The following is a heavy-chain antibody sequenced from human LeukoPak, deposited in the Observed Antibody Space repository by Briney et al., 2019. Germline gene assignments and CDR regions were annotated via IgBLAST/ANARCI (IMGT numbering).Heavy chain of an antibody. CDR2: ISWNSGSI. V-gene: IGHV3-9*01. CDR3: AKARGAYKEDAIDL. J-gene: IGHJ3*01. D-gene: IGHD5-24*01. Sequence: QPGRSLRLSCAASGFTFDDYAMPWVRQAPGKGLEWVSGISWNSGSIGYADSVKGRFTISRDNAKNSLYLQMNSLRAEDTALYYCAKARGAYKEDAIDLWGQGAMVTVSS. CDR1: GFTFDDYA.